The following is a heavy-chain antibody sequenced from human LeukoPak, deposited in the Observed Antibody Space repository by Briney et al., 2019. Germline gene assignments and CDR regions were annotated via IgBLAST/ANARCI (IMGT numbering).Heavy chain of an antibody. Sequence: GGSLRLSCAASGFTFSSYSMNWVRQAPGKGLEWVSSISSSSSYIYYADSVKGRFTISRDNAKNSLYLQMNSLRAKDTAVYYCARGARGYSCGGYYYGMDVWGKGTTVTVSS. CDR3: ARGARGYSCGGYYYGMDV. CDR1: GFTFSSYS. D-gene: IGHD5-18*01. CDR2: ISSSSSYI. J-gene: IGHJ6*04. V-gene: IGHV3-21*01.